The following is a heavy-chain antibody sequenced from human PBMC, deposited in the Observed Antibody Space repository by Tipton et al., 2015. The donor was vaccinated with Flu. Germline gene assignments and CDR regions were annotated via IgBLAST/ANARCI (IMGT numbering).Heavy chain of an antibody. CDR1: GYSFTSYW. CDR3: VRHPYCTDAVCPPGYWYFDL. CDR2: IYPGDSKT. J-gene: IGHJ2*01. Sequence: QLVQSGAEVKEPGESLKISCQGSGYSFTSYWIGWVRQMSGRGLEWMGIIYPGDSKTRYSPSFQGQVTISVDRSISTASLQWSSLKASDTAMYYCVRHPYCTDAVCPPGYWYFDLWGRGTLVTVSS. D-gene: IGHD2-8*01. V-gene: IGHV5-51*01.